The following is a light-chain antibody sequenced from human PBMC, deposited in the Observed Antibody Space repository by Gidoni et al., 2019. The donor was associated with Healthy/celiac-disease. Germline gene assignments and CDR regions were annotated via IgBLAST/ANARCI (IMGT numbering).Light chain of an antibody. Sequence: SSELTQDAAVSVALGQTVRITCQGYSLRSYYASWYQQKPGQAPVLVIYGKNNRPSGIPDRFSGSSSGNTASLTITGAQAEDEADYYCNARDSSGNLVVFGGGTKLTVL. V-gene: IGLV3-19*01. CDR1: SLRSYY. J-gene: IGLJ2*01. CDR3: NARDSSGNLVV. CDR2: GKN.